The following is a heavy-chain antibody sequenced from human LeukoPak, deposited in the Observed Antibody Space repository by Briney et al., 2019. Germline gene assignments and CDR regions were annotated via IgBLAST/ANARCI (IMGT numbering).Heavy chain of an antibody. J-gene: IGHJ4*02. CDR2: ISVSGGST. CDR3: AKGTPTSRRITIFGVVNYYFDY. Sequence: PGGSLRLSCAASGFTFSSYAMSWVRQAPGKGLEWVSAISVSGGSTYYADSVKGRFTISRDNSKNTLYLQMNSLRAEDTAVYYCAKGTPTSRRITIFGVVNYYFDYWGQGTLVTVSS. V-gene: IGHV3-23*01. CDR1: GFTFSSYA. D-gene: IGHD3-3*01.